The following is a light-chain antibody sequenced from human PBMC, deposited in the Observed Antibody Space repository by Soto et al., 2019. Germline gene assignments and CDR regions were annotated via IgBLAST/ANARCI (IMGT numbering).Light chain of an antibody. J-gene: IGKJ1*01. Sequence: EIVMTQSPATLSVSPGERATLSCRASQRVSSDLAWYHQKPGQAPRLLIYSPSTRATGIPARFSGSGSGTEFTLTINSLQSEDFAVYYCQQYNNWPRTFGQGTKVEIK. CDR3: QQYNNWPRT. V-gene: IGKV3-15*01. CDR2: SPS. CDR1: QRVSSD.